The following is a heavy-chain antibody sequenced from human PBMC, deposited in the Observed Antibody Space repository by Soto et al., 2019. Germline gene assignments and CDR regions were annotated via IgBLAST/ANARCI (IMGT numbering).Heavy chain of an antibody. CDR2: IKSKTDGGTT. CDR1: SVSNAW. D-gene: IGHD3-3*01. Sequence: SVSNAWMNWVRQAPGKGLEWVGRIKSKTDGGTTDYAAPVKGRFTISRDDSKNTLYLQMNSLKTEDTAVYYCTTVYYDFWSGYQYYFDYWGQGTLVTVSS. CDR3: TTVYYDFWSGYQYYFDY. V-gene: IGHV3-15*07. J-gene: IGHJ4*02.